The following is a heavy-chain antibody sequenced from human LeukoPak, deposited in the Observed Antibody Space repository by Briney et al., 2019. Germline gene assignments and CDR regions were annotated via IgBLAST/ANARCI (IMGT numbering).Heavy chain of an antibody. CDR3: ARDLSPGYSSSWYLDY. V-gene: IGHV4-34*01. J-gene: IGHJ4*02. Sequence: SETLSLTCAVYGGSFSGYYWSWIRQPPGKGLEWIGEINHSGSTNYNPSLKSRVTISVDTSKNQFSLKLSSVTAADTAVYYCARDLSPGYSSSWYLDYWGQGTLVTVSS. D-gene: IGHD6-13*01. CDR2: INHSGST. CDR1: GGSFSGYY.